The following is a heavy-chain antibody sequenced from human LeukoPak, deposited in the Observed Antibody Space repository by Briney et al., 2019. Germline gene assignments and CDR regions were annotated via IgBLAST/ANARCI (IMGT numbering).Heavy chain of an antibody. CDR3: ATVSGVVSNYGFDY. CDR2: IIPIFGTA. J-gene: IGHJ4*02. V-gene: IGHV1-69*01. D-gene: IGHD4-11*01. Sequence: SSVKVSCKASGGTSSSYAISWVRQAPGQGLEWMGGIIPIFGTANYAQKFQGRVTITADESTSTAYMELSSLRSEDTAVYYCATVSGVVSNYGFDYWGQGTLVTVSS. CDR1: GGTSSSYA.